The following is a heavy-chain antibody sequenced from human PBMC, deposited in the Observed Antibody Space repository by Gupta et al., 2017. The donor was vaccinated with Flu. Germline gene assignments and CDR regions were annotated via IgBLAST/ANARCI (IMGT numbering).Heavy chain of an antibody. V-gene: IGHV3-53*04. J-gene: IGHJ5*02. Sequence: EVQLVESGGALVQPGGSLRLSCAASGFSVSSKYMTWVRQAPGKGLEWVSVMYSGGSTDYADSVKGRFTISRQNSKNMLYLQMNSLRIDDTAVYYCARDRPPTAWGQGTLVTVSS. CDR1: GFSVSSKY. CDR3: ARDRPPTA. CDR2: MYSGGST.